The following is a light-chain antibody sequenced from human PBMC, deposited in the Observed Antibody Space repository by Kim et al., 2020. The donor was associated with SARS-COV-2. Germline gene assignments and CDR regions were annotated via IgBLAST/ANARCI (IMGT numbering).Light chain of an antibody. Sequence: SYELTQDPAVSVALGQTVTITCQGDSLRVYYASWYQQKPGQAPLLVFYDKNSRPSGIPDRFSGSSSGNTASLTITGAQAEDEADYYCNSRDSSGYHVVFGGGTKVTVL. CDR1: SLRVYY. CDR2: DKN. V-gene: IGLV3-19*01. CDR3: NSRDSSGYHVV. J-gene: IGLJ2*01.